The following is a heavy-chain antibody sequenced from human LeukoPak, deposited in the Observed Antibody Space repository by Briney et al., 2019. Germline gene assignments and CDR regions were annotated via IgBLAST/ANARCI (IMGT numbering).Heavy chain of an antibody. CDR2: IWSGSTTG. V-gene: IGHV3-33*01. Sequence: PGGSLSLSCAASGFIFSDHGMHWVRQAPGKGLEWVALIWSGSTTGLHSASVEGRFTISRDRNTLCLQMNSLKAEDSAVYFCARDIWNDARYFMDVWGIGTTVTVSS. J-gene: IGHJ6*03. CDR1: GFIFSDHG. D-gene: IGHD1-1*01. CDR3: ARDIWNDARYFMDV.